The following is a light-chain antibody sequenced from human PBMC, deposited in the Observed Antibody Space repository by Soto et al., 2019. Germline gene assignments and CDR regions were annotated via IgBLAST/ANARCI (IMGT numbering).Light chain of an antibody. J-gene: IGLJ1*01. Sequence: QSVLTQPPSVSGSPGQSVTISCTGTSSDVGSHNRVSWYQQPPGTAPKLMIYEVSNRPSGVPDRFSGSKSGNTASLTISGLQAEDEADYYCNSYTTSATYVFGTGTKVTVL. V-gene: IGLV2-18*02. CDR3: NSYTTSATYV. CDR1: SSDVGSHNR. CDR2: EVS.